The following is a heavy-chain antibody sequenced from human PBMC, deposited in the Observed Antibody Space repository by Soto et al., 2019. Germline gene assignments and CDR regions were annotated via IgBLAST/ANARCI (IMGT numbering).Heavy chain of an antibody. CDR2: INNDGSST. CDR3: ARAGRAAVGPHYFDY. CDR1: GFTFSSYW. J-gene: IGHJ4*02. D-gene: IGHD6-13*01. Sequence: EVQLVESGGGLVQPGGSLRLSCAASGFTFSSYWMHWVRQVPGKGLVWVSRINNDGSSTDYADSVEGRFTFSRDNAKNTLYLQMNGLRAEDTAVYYCARAGRAAVGPHYFDYWGQGTLVTVSS. V-gene: IGHV3-74*01.